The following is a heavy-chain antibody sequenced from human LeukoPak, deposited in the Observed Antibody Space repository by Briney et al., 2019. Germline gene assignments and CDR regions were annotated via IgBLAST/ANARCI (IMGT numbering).Heavy chain of an antibody. V-gene: IGHV3-30*04. J-gene: IGHJ3*02. Sequence: GGSLRVSCAASGFYFTKYAMDWVRQAPGKGLEWVAIISKDGSMRYYADSVRGRFTVSRDNSNNAVYLQMNSLKSEDTAVYYCAGEKFDIWGQGTMVTVSA. CDR3: AGEKFDI. CDR2: ISKDGSMR. CDR1: GFYFTKYA.